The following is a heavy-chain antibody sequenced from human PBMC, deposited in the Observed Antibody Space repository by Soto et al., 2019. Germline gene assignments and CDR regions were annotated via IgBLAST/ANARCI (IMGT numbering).Heavy chain of an antibody. CDR2: IYYSGST. CDR1: GGSISSGGSY. D-gene: IGHD3-3*01. Sequence: SETLSLTCTVSGGSISSGGSYWSRMRQSPGKGREWIGYIYYSGSTYYNPSLKSRVSISLDTSKNQFSLKLSSVTAADTAVYYCARVPYYDFWSGLVARPGYYYYYGMDVWGQGTTVTVSS. CDR3: ARVPYYDFWSGLVARPGYYYYYGMDV. J-gene: IGHJ6*02. V-gene: IGHV4-61*08.